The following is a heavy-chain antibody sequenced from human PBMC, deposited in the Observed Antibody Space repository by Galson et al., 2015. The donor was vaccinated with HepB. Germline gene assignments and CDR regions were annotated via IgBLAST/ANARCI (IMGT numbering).Heavy chain of an antibody. CDR1: GDSVSSNSAA. V-gene: IGHV6-1*01. D-gene: IGHD3-3*01. Sequence: AISGDSVSSNSAAWNWIRQSPSRGLEWLGRTYYRSKWYNDYAVSVKSRVSINPDTSKNQFSLQLNSVTPEDTAVYYCARDSASEPFWYYYGMDVWGQGTTVTVS. CDR2: TYYRSKWYN. J-gene: IGHJ6*02. CDR3: ARDSASEPFWYYYGMDV.